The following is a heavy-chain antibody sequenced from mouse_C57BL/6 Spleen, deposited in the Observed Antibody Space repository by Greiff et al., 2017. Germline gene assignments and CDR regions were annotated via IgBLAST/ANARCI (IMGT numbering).Heavy chain of an antibody. V-gene: IGHV1-55*01. CDR1: GYTFTSYW. CDR2: IYPGSGST. J-gene: IGHJ2*01. Sequence: QVQLQQPGAELVKPGASVKMSCKASGYTFTSYWITWVKQRPGQGLEWIGDIYPGSGSTNYNEKFKSKATLTVDTSSSTAYMQLSSLTSEDSAVYYCARWGSGDGYSDYWGQGTTLTVSS. D-gene: IGHD2-3*01. CDR3: ARWGSGDGYSDY.